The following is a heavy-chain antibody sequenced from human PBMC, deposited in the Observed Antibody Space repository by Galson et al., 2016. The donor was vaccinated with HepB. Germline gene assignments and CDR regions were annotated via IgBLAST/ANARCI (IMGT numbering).Heavy chain of an antibody. CDR1: GFTFSTYV. D-gene: IGHD1-14*01. CDR3: ARRAGPGWGAFDM. J-gene: IGHJ3*02. V-gene: IGHV3-23*01. Sequence: SLRLSCAASGFTFSTYVMHWVRQAPGKGLEWVSTINGGGDTTYYADSVKGRFTISRDNSRNTLSLQMNSLRGEDTAVYYCARRAGPGWGAFDMWGQGTMATVSP. CDR2: INGGGDTT.